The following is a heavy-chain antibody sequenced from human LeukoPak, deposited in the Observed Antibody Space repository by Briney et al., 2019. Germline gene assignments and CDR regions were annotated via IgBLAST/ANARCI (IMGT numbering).Heavy chain of an antibody. CDR2: IIPILDIA. J-gene: IGHJ3*02. Sequence: SVKVSCKASGGTFSSYAINWVRQAPGQGLEWMGRIIPILDIANYAQNFQGRVTITADKSTSTAYMELSSLRSEDSAVYYCARVQGAVVIRIPDAFDIWGQGTMVTVSS. D-gene: IGHD3-22*01. V-gene: IGHV1-69*04. CDR3: ARVQGAVVIRIPDAFDI. CDR1: GGTFSSYA.